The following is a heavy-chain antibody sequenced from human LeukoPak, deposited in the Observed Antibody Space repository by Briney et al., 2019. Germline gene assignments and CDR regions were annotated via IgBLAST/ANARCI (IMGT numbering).Heavy chain of an antibody. CDR3: ARDRRYSSGWYYFDY. D-gene: IGHD6-19*01. CDR2: ISHSGTT. Sequence: SETLSLTCTVSGYSISSDHYWGWIRQPPGKGLEWIGSISHSGTTYYNPSLKSRVTISVDTSKNQFSLKLSSVTAADTAVYYCARDRRYSSGWYYFDYWGQGTLVTVSS. V-gene: IGHV4-38-2*02. J-gene: IGHJ4*02. CDR1: GYSISSDHY.